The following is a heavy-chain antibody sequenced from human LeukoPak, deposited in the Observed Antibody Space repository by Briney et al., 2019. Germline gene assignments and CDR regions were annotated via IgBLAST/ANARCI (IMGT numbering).Heavy chain of an antibody. CDR3: VKDQHCSTISCATRTGFDP. J-gene: IGHJ5*02. Sequence: VGSLRLSCSASGFTFRNYAIHWVRQAPGKGLKFVSGISSTGGSTNYPDSVKDRFSISRDNSKNTLYLQMTSLRADDTAVYYCVKDQHCSTISCATRTGFDPWGQGTSVTVSS. V-gene: IGHV3-64D*06. D-gene: IGHD2-2*01. CDR1: GFTFRNYA. CDR2: ISSTGGST.